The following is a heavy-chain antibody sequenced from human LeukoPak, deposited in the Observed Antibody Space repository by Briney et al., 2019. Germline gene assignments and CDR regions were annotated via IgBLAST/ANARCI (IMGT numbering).Heavy chain of an antibody. CDR1: GLTFSSYA. V-gene: IGHV3-23*01. Sequence: GGSLRLSCAASGLTFSSYAMSWVRQAPGKGLEWVSAISGSGGSTYYADSVKGRFTISRDNSKNTLYLQMNSLRAEDTAVYYCARGIKETGDPGYWGQGTLVTVSS. CDR2: ISGSGGST. D-gene: IGHD7-27*01. CDR3: ARGIKETGDPGY. J-gene: IGHJ4*02.